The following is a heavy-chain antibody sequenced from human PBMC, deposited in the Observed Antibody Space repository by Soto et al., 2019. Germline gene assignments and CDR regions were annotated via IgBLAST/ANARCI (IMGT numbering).Heavy chain of an antibody. J-gene: IGHJ6*02. CDR3: VQSRCGGDCLQAYPSHSYCGLDV. D-gene: IGHD2-21*02. Sequence: QITLKESGPTLVKPTQTLTLTCTFSGFSLSTTGVGVGWIRQPPGKALEWLALIYWDDDKRYNPSLNSRLTIPKDTSKHQVVLAMTNVDPVDTATYYCVQSRCGGDCLQAYPSHSYCGLDVLVQGTTVTVSS. V-gene: IGHV2-5*02. CDR1: GFSLSTTGVG. CDR2: IYWDDDK.